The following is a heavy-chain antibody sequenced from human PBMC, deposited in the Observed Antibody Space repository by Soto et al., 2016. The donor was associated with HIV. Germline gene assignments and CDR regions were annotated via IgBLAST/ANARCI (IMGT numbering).Heavy chain of an antibody. J-gene: IGHJ4*02. CDR1: GFTFSDYP. D-gene: IGHD3-22*01. CDR3: AKTLLLRGHYSPFDN. Sequence: EVRLLESGGMLVQPGGSLRLSCAASGFTFSDYPMSWVRQAPGKGLEWVATISITGGTAYYAASVKGRFTASRDNSGSTVYLQMDSLRVEDTAIYYCAKTLLLRGHYSPFDNWGQGTVVTVSS. CDR2: ISITGGTA. V-gene: IGHV3-23*01.